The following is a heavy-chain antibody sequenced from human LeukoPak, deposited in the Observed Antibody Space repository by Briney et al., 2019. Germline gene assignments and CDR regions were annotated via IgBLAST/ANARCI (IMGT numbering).Heavy chain of an antibody. CDR2: IYTSGST. J-gene: IGHJ4*02. CDR1: GGSISSYY. Sequence: SETLSLTCTVSGGSISSYYWSWIRQPPGKGLEWTGYIYTSGSTNYNPSLKSRVTISVDPSKNQFSLKLSSVTAADTAVYYCAGYSYGYGGGYRDYWGQGTLVTVSS. CDR3: AGYSYGYGGGYRDY. D-gene: IGHD5-18*01. V-gene: IGHV4-4*09.